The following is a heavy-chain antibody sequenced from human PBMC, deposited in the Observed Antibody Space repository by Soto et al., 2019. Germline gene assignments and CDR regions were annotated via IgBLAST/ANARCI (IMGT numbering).Heavy chain of an antibody. Sequence: SVKVSCKASGGTFSSYAISWVRQAPGHGLEWMGGIIPIFGTANYAQKFQGRVTITADESTSTAYMELSSLRSEDTAVYDGARGYPSGGGYGRDVWGQGTTVTVAS. CDR3: ARGYPSGGGYGRDV. D-gene: IGHD3-10*01. CDR2: IIPIFGTA. CDR1: GGTFSSYA. V-gene: IGHV1-69*13. J-gene: IGHJ6*02.